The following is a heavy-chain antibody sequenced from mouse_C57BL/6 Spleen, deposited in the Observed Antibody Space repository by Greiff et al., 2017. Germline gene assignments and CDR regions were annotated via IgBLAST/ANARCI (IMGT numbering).Heavy chain of an antibody. J-gene: IGHJ2*01. CDR1: GYTFTSYW. CDR2: IDPNSGGT. CDR3: GRGNGNRVYFDY. D-gene: IGHD2-1*01. V-gene: IGHV1-72*01. Sequence: VQLQQPGAELVKPGASVKLSCKASGYTFTSYWLHWVKPRPGRGLEWIGRIDPNSGGTTYNEKFKCKATLTVDKPSSTGYMQVSSLTSEDSGGDYCGRGNGNRVYFDYWGQGTTLTVSS.